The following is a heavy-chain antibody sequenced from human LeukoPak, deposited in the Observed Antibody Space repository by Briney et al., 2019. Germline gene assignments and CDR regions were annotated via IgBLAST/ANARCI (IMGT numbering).Heavy chain of an antibody. CDR1: GYSFPSYW. Sequence: GESLKISCKGSGYSFPSYWIGWVRQMPGKGLEWMGIIYPGDSDTRYSPSFQGQVTISADKSISTAYLQWSSLKASDTAMYYCASLVSSSSGRDAFDIWGQGTMVTVSS. V-gene: IGHV5-51*01. J-gene: IGHJ3*02. D-gene: IGHD6-6*01. CDR2: IYPGDSDT. CDR3: ASLVSSSSGRDAFDI.